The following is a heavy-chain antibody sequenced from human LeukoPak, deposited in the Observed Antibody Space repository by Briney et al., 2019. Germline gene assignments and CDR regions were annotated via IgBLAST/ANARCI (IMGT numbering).Heavy chain of an antibody. CDR3: AKVQYYYDSSGYSDAFDI. CDR2: ISGSGGST. V-gene: IGHV3-23*01. Sequence: GGSLRLSCAASGFTFSSYAMSWVRQAPGKGLEWVSAISGSGGSTYYADSVKGRFTISRDNSKNTLYLQMNSLRAEDTAVYYCAKVQYYYDSSGYSDAFDIWGQGTMVTVSS. CDR1: GFTFSSYA. J-gene: IGHJ3*02. D-gene: IGHD3-22*01.